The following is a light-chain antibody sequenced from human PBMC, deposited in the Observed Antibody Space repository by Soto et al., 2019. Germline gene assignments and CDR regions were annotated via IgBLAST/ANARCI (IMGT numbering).Light chain of an antibody. V-gene: IGKV4-1*01. CDR3: QQYYGTPIT. Sequence: DIVMTQSPDSLAVSLGERATINCKSSQSVLFSSDNKNYLAWYQHKPGQPPRLLIYWASIRESGVPDRFSGSGSGTDFTLTVNSLQAADVAVYYCQQYYGTPITFGQGTRLEIK. CDR1: QSVLFSSDNKNY. CDR2: WAS. J-gene: IGKJ5*01.